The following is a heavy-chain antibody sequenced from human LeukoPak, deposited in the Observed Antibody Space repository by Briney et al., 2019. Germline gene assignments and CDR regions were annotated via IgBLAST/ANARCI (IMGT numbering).Heavy chain of an antibody. CDR3: ARAYNSHFDY. CDR1: GFTFSSYW. CDR2: TKSDGSST. V-gene: IGHV3-74*01. Sequence: GGSLRLSCAASGFTFSSYWMHWVRQAPGKGLVCVSRTKSDGSSTSYADSVKGRFTISRDDAKNTLYLQMNSLRAEDTAVYYCARAYNSHFDYWGQGALVTVSS. D-gene: IGHD1-1*01. J-gene: IGHJ4*02.